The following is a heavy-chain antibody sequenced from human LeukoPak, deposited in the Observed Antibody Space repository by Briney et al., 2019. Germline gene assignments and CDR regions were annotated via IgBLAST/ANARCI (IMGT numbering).Heavy chain of an antibody. CDR1: GGSFSGYY. CDR2: INHSGST. D-gene: IGHD3-22*01. CDR3: ARWLGARYHYYYDSSGPPYHFDY. V-gene: IGHV4-34*01. J-gene: IGHJ4*02. Sequence: PSETLSLICAVYGGSFSGYYWSWIRQPPGKGLEWIGEINHSGSTNYNPSLKSRVTISVDTSKNQFSLKLSSVTAADTAVYYCARWLGARYHYYYDSSGPPYHFDYWGQGTLVTVSS.